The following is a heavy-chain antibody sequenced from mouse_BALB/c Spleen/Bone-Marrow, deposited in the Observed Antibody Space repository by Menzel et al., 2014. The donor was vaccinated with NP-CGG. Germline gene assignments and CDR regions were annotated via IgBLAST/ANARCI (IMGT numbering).Heavy chain of an antibody. CDR2: INPYNGGT. J-gene: IGHJ2*01. CDR1: GYTFTRYY. CDR3: SLLGDY. Sequence: QVQLKQSGAELVEPGASVKLSCKASGYTFTRYYMYWVKQRPGQGLEWIGGINPYNGGTHFNEKFKSKATLTVDKSSSTAYMQLNSLTSEDSAVYYCSLLGDYWGQGTTLTVSS. D-gene: IGHD1-1*01. V-gene: IGHV1-53*01.